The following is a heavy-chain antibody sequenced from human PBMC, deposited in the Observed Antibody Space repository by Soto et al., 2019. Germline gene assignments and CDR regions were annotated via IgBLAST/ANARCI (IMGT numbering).Heavy chain of an antibody. D-gene: IGHD2-21*02. J-gene: IGHJ4*02. V-gene: IGHV1-3*05. CDR3: ERSIVVVTALDY. CDR1: GYTFTSYA. Sequence: QVQLVQSGAEEQKTGASVKVSCKASGYTFTSYAMHWVRQAPGQRLEWMGWINAGNGNTKYSQKFQGRVNITRDTSASTAYMELSSLRSEDTAVYYCERSIVVVTALDYWGQGTLVTVSS. CDR2: INAGNGNT.